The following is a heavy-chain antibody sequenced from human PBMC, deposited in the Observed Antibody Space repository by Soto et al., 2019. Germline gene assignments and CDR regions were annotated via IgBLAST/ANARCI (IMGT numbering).Heavy chain of an antibody. Sequence: KAGGSLRLSCAASGFTFSSYSMNWVRQAPGKGLEWVSSISSSSSYIYYADSVKGRFTISRDNAKNSLYLQMNSLRAEDTAVYYCARVTQRKNWNYALDHYYGMDVWGQGTTVTVSS. CDR3: ARVTQRKNWNYALDHYYGMDV. V-gene: IGHV3-21*01. D-gene: IGHD1-7*01. J-gene: IGHJ6*02. CDR2: ISSSSSYI. CDR1: GFTFSSYS.